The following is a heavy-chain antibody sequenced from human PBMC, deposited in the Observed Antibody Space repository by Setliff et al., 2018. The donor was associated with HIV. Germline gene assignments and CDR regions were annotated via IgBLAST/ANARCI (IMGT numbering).Heavy chain of an antibody. J-gene: IGHJ6*03. CDR1: GYTFTSYA. D-gene: IGHD3-22*01. V-gene: IGHV1-3*03. Sequence: ASVKVSCKASGYTFTSYAMHWVRQAPGQRLEWMGWIHAGNGNTKYSQEFQGRVTITRDTSASTAYMELSSLRSEDMAVYYCARATNYYDSSNYYMDVWGKGTTVTVSS. CDR2: IHAGNGNT. CDR3: ARATNYYDSSNYYMDV.